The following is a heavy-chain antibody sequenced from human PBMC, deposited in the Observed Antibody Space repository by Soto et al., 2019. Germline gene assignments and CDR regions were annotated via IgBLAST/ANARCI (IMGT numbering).Heavy chain of an antibody. J-gene: IGHJ3*02. Sequence: QITLKESGPTLVKPTQTLTLTCTFSGFSLSTSGVGVGWIRQPPGKALEWLALIYWDDDKRCSPSLKSRLTITKDTSKNQVVITMTNMDPVDTATYYCAHRRIAAAINAFDIWGHGTMVTVSS. V-gene: IGHV2-5*02. CDR1: GFSLSTSGVG. CDR2: IYWDDDK. D-gene: IGHD6-13*01. CDR3: AHRRIAAAINAFDI.